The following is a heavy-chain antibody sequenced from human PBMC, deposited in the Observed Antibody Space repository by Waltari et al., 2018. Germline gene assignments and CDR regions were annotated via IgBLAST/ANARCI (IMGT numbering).Heavy chain of an antibody. CDR2: IRPDGSET. Sequence: EVQVVESGGDVVKPGGSLRLSCTDSEFTLSDAWMNWVRRAPGKGLEWVANIRPDGSETHYAASVTGRFTISRDNADNSLYLQMNRLTAADTAVYYCARPYIPTESGYRPDDYWGQGIVVTVSS. J-gene: IGHJ4*02. D-gene: IGHD3-3*01. CDR3: ARPYIPTESGYRPDDY. V-gene: IGHV3-7*01. CDR1: EFTLSDAW.